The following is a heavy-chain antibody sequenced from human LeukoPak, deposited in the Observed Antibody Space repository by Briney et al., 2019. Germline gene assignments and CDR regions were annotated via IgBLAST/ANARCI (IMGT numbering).Heavy chain of an antibody. D-gene: IGHD2-15*01. J-gene: IGHJ4*02. Sequence: ASVKVSCKASGGTFSSYAISWVRQAPGQGLEWMGRIIPILGIANYAQKFQGRVTITADKSTSTAYMELSSLRSEDTAVYYCARYSGYCSGGSCNWGQGTLVTVSS. V-gene: IGHV1-69*04. CDR1: GGTFSSYA. CDR2: IIPILGIA. CDR3: ARYSGYCSGGSCN.